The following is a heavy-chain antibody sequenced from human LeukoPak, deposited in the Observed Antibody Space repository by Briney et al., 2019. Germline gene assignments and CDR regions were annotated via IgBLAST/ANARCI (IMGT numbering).Heavy chain of an antibody. CDR1: GFTFSGYW. J-gene: IGHJ5*02. Sequence: GGSLRLSCAASGFTFSGYWMHWVRQAPGKGLVWVSRINTYGVITNYADSVKGRFTISRDNAKNTLHLHMTSLRADGTAVYYCTRGAVGTGVWFDPWGQGALVTVSS. CDR2: INTYGVIT. V-gene: IGHV3-74*01. CDR3: TRGAVGTGVWFDP. D-gene: IGHD1-26*01.